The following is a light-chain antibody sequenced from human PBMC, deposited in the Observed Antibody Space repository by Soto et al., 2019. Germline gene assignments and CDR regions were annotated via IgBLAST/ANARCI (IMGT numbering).Light chain of an antibody. CDR1: QSVSSN. J-gene: IGKJ1*01. CDR2: GAS. CDR3: HQYNNWPPTWT. Sequence: EIVMTQSPATLSVSPGEKATLSCRANQSVSSNLAWYQQKPGQAPRLLIYGASTRATGIPARFSGSGSGTEFTLTISSLQSEDSAVYSCHQYNNWPPTWTFGQGTKV. V-gene: IGKV3-15*01.